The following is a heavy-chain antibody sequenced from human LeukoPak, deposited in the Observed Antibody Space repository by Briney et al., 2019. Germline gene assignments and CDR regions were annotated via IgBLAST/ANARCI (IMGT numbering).Heavy chain of an antibody. Sequence: HPGGSLRLSCAASGFTFGSYAMSWVRQAPGKGLEWVSAISGSGGSTYYADSVKGRFTISRDNSKNTLYLQMNSQRAEDTAVYYCAKPRSPKYSSSWFYWGQGTLVTVSS. CDR1: GFTFGSYA. J-gene: IGHJ4*02. D-gene: IGHD6-13*01. CDR3: AKPRSPKYSSSWFY. CDR2: ISGSGGST. V-gene: IGHV3-23*01.